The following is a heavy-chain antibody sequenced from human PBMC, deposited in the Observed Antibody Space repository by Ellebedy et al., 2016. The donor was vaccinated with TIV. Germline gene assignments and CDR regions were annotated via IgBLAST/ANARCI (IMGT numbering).Heavy chain of an antibody. Sequence: GESLKISXAASGFTFSDYYMSWIRQAPGKGLEWVSYISSSGSTIYYADSVKGRFTISRDNAKNSLYLQMNSLRAEDTAVYYCARTYIVVVPAYYMDVWGKGTTVTVSS. D-gene: IGHD2-2*01. CDR1: GFTFSDYY. V-gene: IGHV3-11*01. J-gene: IGHJ6*03. CDR2: ISSSGSTI. CDR3: ARTYIVVVPAYYMDV.